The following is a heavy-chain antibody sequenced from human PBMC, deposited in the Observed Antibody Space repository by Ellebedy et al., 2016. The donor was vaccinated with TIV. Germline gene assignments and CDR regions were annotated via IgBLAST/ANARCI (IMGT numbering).Heavy chain of an antibody. Sequence: GGSLRLSCAGSGFTFRSYSMNWVRQAPGKGLEWVAGLWFDGDNRYYADSVKGRFTISRDNAKNTLYLQMNSLRAEDTAVYYCARSYFGFDALGIWGQGTVVTVSS. D-gene: IGHD3-10*01. CDR3: ARSYFGFDALGI. J-gene: IGHJ3*02. CDR2: LWFDGDNR. V-gene: IGHV3-33*08. CDR1: GFTFRSYS.